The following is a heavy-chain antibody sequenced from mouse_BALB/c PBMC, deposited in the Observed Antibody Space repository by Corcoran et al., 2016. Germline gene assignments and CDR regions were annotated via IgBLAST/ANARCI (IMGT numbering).Heavy chain of an antibody. CDR2: INTYTGEP. CDR1: GYSFTNYG. D-gene: IGHD3-3*01. J-gene: IGHJ2*01. V-gene: IGHV9-1*02. Sequence: QIQLVQSGPELKKPGETVKISCKASGYSFTNYGMNWVKQAPGKGLKWVGWINTYTGEPTYADDFKGRFAFSLETSASTAYLQINNLKNEDMATYFCARGDSSNFDYCGQGTTLTVSS. CDR3: ARGDSSNFDY.